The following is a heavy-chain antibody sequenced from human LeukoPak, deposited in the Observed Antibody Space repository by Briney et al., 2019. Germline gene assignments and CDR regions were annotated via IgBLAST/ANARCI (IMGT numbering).Heavy chain of an antibody. CDR2: IYPGDSDT. Sequence: GESLKISCKGSGYSFTSYWIGWVRQMPGKGLEWMGIIYPGDSDTRYSPSFQGQVTISADKSISTAYLQWSSLKASDTAMYYCAMGGAYSGYDYVFDYWGQGTLVTVSS. CDR3: AMGGAYSGYDYVFDY. J-gene: IGHJ4*02. V-gene: IGHV5-51*01. D-gene: IGHD5-12*01. CDR1: GYSFTSYW.